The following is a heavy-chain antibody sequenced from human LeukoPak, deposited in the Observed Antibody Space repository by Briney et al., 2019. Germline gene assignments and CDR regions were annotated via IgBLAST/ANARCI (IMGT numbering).Heavy chain of an antibody. D-gene: IGHD3-10*01. J-gene: IGHJ4*02. Sequence: PGGALRLSCAASGVTFSSYIMNWVRQAPGKGVEWVSSISSSNRHIYYAHSVKGRFTISRDNAKNSLYLQMNSLRDEDAAVYYCASHYYGSGKFENWGQGTLVTVSS. V-gene: IGHV3-21*01. CDR2: ISSSNRHI. CDR1: GVTFSSYI. CDR3: ASHYYGSGKFEN.